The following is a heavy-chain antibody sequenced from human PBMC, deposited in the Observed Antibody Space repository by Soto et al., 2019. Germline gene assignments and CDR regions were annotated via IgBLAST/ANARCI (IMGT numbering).Heavy chain of an antibody. J-gene: IGHJ4*02. CDR3: ARESGSYHLDY. D-gene: IGHD1-26*01. CDR1: GFTFSTYG. CDR2: TWYDGSNK. V-gene: IGHV3-33*01. Sequence: PGGSLRLSCAASGFTFSTYGMHWVRQAPGKGLEWVSTTWYDGSNKYYADNVKGRITISRDNSKKTLYLQMNSLRAEDTAVYYCARESGSYHLDYWGQGT.